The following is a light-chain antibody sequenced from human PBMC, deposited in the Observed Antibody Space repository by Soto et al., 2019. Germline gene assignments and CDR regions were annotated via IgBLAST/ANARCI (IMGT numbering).Light chain of an antibody. CDR1: QSVSSGK. Sequence: EILLTQSPGTLSLSPGERATLSCRASQSVSSGKLAWYQQKPGKAPRLLIFGASGTATGIPDRFSGSGSGTAFSITIRRLEPEDSAVYYCQQSLNPKTFGQGTKVDIK. J-gene: IGKJ1*01. CDR3: QQSLNPKT. V-gene: IGKV3-20*01. CDR2: GAS.